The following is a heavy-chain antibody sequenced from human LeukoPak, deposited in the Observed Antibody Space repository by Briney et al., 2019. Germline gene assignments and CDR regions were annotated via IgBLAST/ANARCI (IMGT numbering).Heavy chain of an antibody. D-gene: IGHD3-22*01. CDR3: ARAPPVVIGSLHLDY. Sequence: PGGSLRLSCAASGFTFSSYAMHWVRQAPGKGLEYVSAISSNGGSTYYANSVKGRFTISRDNSKNTLYLQMGSLRAEDMAVYYCARAPPVVIGSLHLDYWGQGTLVTVSS. CDR2: ISSNGGST. CDR1: GFTFSSYA. J-gene: IGHJ4*02. V-gene: IGHV3-64*01.